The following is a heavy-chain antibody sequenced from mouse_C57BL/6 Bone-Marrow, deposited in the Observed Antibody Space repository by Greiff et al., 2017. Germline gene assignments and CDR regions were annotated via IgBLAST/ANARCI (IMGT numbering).Heavy chain of an antibody. J-gene: IGHJ2*01. D-gene: IGHD2-14*01. CDR2: IYPGSGNT. Sequence: VQLQQSGAELVRPGASVKLSCKASGYTFTDYYINWVKQRPGQGLEWIARIYPGSGNTYYHEKFKGKATLTAEKSSSTAYMQLSSLTSEDSAVYFCARGRVLGYWGQGTTLTVSS. CDR3: ARGRVLGY. V-gene: IGHV1-76*01. CDR1: GYTFTDYY.